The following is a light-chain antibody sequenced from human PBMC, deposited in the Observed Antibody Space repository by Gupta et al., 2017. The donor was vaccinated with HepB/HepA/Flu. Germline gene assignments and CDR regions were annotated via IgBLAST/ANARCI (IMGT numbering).Light chain of an antibody. CDR3: LSYAGSNAFYV. V-gene: IGLV2-8*01. Sequence: QSALTQPPAASGSPGQSVTISCTGTSSDGGGYNYVSWYQQHPGKAPKLMIYEVSKRPSWVPDRFSASKSGTTASLTVSGLHAEDEADYYCLSYAGSNAFYVFGTGTKFTVL. CDR2: EVS. CDR1: SSDGGGYNY. J-gene: IGLJ1*01.